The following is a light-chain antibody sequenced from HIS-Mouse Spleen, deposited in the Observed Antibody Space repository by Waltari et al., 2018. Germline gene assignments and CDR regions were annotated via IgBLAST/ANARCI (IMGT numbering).Light chain of an antibody. Sequence: TVLTQFPATLCLSPGARATTSCRASPSVSSYLAWYQQKPGQAHRLLIYDASNRATGIPARFSGSGSGTDFTLTISSLEPEDFAVYYCQQRSNWPYTFGQGTKLEIK. CDR1: PSVSSY. J-gene: IGKJ2*01. V-gene: IGKV3-11*01. CDR3: QQRSNWPYT. CDR2: DAS.